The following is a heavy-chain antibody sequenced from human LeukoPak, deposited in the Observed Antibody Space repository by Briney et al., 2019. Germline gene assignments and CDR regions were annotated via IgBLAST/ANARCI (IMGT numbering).Heavy chain of an antibody. J-gene: IGHJ4*02. V-gene: IGHV1-46*01. CDR3: ARDPYYYDSSGAI. CDR1: GYTFTSYY. CDR2: INPSGGST. D-gene: IGHD3-22*01. Sequence: ASVKVSCNASGYTFTSYYMHWVRQAPGQGLERMGIINPSGGSTSYAQKFQGRVTMTRDTSTSTVYMELSSLRSEDTAVYYCARDPYYYDSSGAIWGQGTLVTVSS.